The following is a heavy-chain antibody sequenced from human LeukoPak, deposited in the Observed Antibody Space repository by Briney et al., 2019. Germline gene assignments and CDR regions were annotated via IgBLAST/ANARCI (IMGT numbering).Heavy chain of an antibody. V-gene: IGHV3-9*01. J-gene: IGHJ4*02. Sequence: GRSLRLSCAASGFTFDDYAMHWVRQAPGKGLEWVSGISWNSGSIGYADSVKGRFTISRDNSKNTLYLQMNSLRAEDTAVYYCAKHDYVWGSYRSAEDYWGQGTLVTVSS. D-gene: IGHD3-16*02. CDR1: GFTFDDYA. CDR3: AKHDYVWGSYRSAEDY. CDR2: ISWNSGSI.